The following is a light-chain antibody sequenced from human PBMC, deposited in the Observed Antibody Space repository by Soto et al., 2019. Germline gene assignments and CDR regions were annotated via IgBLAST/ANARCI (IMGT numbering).Light chain of an antibody. Sequence: DIQMTQSPSSLSASVGDRVTITCQASQDISNYLNWYQQKPGKAPKLLIYDASNLETGVPSRFSGGGSGTDFTFTISSLQPEDIATYYCQQYDNLQLTFGGGTKVDIK. J-gene: IGKJ4*01. CDR1: QDISNY. CDR3: QQYDNLQLT. CDR2: DAS. V-gene: IGKV1-33*01.